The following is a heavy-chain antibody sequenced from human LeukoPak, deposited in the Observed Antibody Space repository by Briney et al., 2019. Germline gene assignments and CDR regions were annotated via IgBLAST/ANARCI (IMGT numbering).Heavy chain of an antibody. V-gene: IGHV3-30-3*01. D-gene: IGHD4/OR15-4a*01. J-gene: IGHJ4*02. Sequence: GRSLRLSCAASGFTFSSYAMHWVRQAPGKGLEWVAVISYDGSNKYYADSVKGRFTISRDNSKNTLYLQMSSLRVGDTAIYSCARANNFDYWGPGTLVTVSS. CDR3: ARANNFDY. CDR2: ISYDGSNK. CDR1: GFTFSSYA.